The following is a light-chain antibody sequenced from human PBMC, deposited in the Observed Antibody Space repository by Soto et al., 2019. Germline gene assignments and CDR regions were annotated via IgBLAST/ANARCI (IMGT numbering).Light chain of an antibody. V-gene: IGLV1-44*01. CDR3: AAWDDNLNGVV. CDR1: SSNIGSNT. J-gene: IGLJ2*01. CDR2: GNN. Sequence: QSVLTQPPSASGTPGQRVTISCSGSSSNIGSNTVNWYQQLPGTAPKLLISGNNQRPSGVPDRFSGSKPGTSASLAISGLQSEDEADYYCAAWDDNLNGVVFGGGTKLTVL.